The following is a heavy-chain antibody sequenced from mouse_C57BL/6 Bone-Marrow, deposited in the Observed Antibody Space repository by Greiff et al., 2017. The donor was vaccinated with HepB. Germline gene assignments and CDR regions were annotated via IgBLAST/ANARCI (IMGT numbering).Heavy chain of an antibody. V-gene: IGHV2-2*01. J-gene: IGHJ3*01. Sequence: VQRVESGPGLVQPSQSLSITCTVSGFSLTSYGVHWVRQSPGKGLEWLGVIWSGGSTDYNAAFISRLSISKDNSKSQVFFKMNSLQADDTAIYYCARNLGYGTTWFAYWGQGTLVTVSA. CDR1: GFSLTSYG. D-gene: IGHD2-1*01. CDR3: ARNLGYGTTWFAY. CDR2: IWSGGST.